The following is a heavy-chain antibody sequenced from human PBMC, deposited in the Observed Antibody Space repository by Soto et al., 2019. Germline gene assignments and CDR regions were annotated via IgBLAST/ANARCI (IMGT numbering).Heavy chain of an antibody. J-gene: IGHJ4*02. CDR1: GFTFSSYE. CDR2: ISSSGSTI. CDR3: ARVAPTARGDCSGGSGYYFDY. D-gene: IGHD2-15*01. V-gene: IGHV3-48*03. Sequence: GESLRLSCAASGFTFSSYEMNWVRQAPGKGLEWVSYISSSGSTIYYADSVKSRFTISRDNAKNSLYLQMNSLRAEDTAVYYCARVAPTARGDCSGGSGYYFDYWGQGTLVTVSS.